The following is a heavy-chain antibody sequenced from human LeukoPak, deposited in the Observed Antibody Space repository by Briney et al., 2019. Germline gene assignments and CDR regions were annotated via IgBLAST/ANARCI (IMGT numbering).Heavy chain of an antibody. D-gene: IGHD1-26*01. Sequence: PSETLSLTCTVSGGSISSYYWSWIRQPAGKGLEWIGRIYTSGSTNYNPSLKRRVTMSVNTFKNQFSLKLDSSTAADTAVYYCARHLPGYSGSYFIFDYWGQGTLVTVSS. CDR2: IYTSGST. V-gene: IGHV4-4*07. J-gene: IGHJ4*02. CDR1: GGSISSYY. CDR3: ARHLPGYSGSYFIFDY.